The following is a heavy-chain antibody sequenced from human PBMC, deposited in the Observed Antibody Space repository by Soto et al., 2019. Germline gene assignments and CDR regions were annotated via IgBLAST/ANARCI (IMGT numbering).Heavy chain of an antibody. CDR1: GFTFGRHG. CDR3: ARDDDYGDNGLDY. Sequence: QVQLVESGGGVVQPGGSLSLSCAASGFTFGRHGLHWVRQAPGKGLEGVGVIGRDGRRDSYADSVKGRFTISRDNGQNTLYLQMNSLRAEDTAVYYCARDDDYGDNGLDYWGQGTLVTVSS. V-gene: IGHV3-33*01. CDR2: IGRDGRRD. D-gene: IGHD4-17*01. J-gene: IGHJ4*02.